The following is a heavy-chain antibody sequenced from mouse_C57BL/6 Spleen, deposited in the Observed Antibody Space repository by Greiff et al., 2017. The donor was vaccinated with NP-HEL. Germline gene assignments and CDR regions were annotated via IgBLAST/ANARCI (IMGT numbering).Heavy chain of an antibody. CDR2: IHPGDGDT. V-gene: IGHV1-82*01. D-gene: IGHD4-1*01. J-gene: IGHJ2*01. CDR3: ARGGLGRSDY. Sequence: QVQLQQSGPELVKPGASVKISCTASGYAFSRSWINWVKQRPGTGLAWIGRIHPGDGDTHYNGKFKGKATLTADKSSSTAYMQLSSLTSDDSAVYFCARGGLGRSDYWGQGTTLTVSS. CDR1: GYAFSRSW.